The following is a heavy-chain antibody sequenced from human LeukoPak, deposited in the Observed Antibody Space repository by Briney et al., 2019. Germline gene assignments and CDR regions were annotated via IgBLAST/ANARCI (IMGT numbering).Heavy chain of an antibody. CDR3: ARGGSGTVTRFYYYYGMDV. D-gene: IGHD4-17*01. J-gene: IGHJ6*02. CDR2: IYSGGRT. Sequence: GSLRLSCAASGFSVSSNYINWVRQAPGKGLEWVSVIYSGGRTYYADSVKGRFTISRDHSKNTLFLQMNSLRAEDTAVYYCARGGSGTVTRFYYYYGMDVWGQGTTVTVSS. CDR1: GFSVSSNY. V-gene: IGHV3-53*01.